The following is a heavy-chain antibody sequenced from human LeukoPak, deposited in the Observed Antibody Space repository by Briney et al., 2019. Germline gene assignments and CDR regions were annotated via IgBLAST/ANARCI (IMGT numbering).Heavy chain of an antibody. CDR3: ARDWGATRLFDY. CDR1: GFTFSSYG. D-gene: IGHD1-26*01. CDR2: IRYDGSNK. J-gene: IGHJ4*02. Sequence: GGSLRLSCAASGFTFSSYGMHWVRQAPGKGLEWVAFIRYDGSNKYYADSVKGRFTISRDNSKNTLYLQMNSLRAEDTAVYYCARDWGATRLFDYWGQGTLVTVSS. V-gene: IGHV3-30*02.